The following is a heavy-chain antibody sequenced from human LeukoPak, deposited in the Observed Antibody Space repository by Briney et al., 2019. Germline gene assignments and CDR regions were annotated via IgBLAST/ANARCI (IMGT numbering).Heavy chain of an antibody. J-gene: IGHJ6*03. Sequence: GGSLRLSCAASGFTFSSYAMSWVRQAPGKGLEWVSAISGSGGSTYYADSVKGRFTISRDNSKNTLYLQMNSLRAEDTAVYYCAKDSLFIAARPWYYYYMDVWGKGTTVTVSS. CDR2: ISGSGGST. D-gene: IGHD6-6*01. CDR1: GFTFSSYA. V-gene: IGHV3-23*01. CDR3: AKDSLFIAARPWYYYYMDV.